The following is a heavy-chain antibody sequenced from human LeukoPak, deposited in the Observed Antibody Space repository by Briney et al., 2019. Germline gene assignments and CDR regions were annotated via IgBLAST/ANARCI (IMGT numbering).Heavy chain of an antibody. Sequence: ASVKVSCKASGYTFTSYGISWVRQAPGQGLEWMGWISAYNGNTNYAQKLQGRVTTTTDTSTSTAYMELRSLRSDDTAVYYCARDLVPPNYYDSSGYYPNFDYWGQGTLVTVSS. J-gene: IGHJ4*02. CDR2: ISAYNGNT. CDR1: GYTFTSYG. CDR3: ARDLVPPNYYDSSGYYPNFDY. D-gene: IGHD3-22*01. V-gene: IGHV1-18*01.